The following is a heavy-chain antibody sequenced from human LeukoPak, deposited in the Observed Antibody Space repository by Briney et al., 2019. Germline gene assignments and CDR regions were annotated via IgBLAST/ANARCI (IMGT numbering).Heavy chain of an antibody. CDR2: IYTSGST. D-gene: IGHD4-23*01. V-gene: IGHV4-4*07. CDR1: GGSISSYY. Sequence: SETLSLTCTVSGGSISSYYWSWIRQPAGKGLEWIGRIYTSGSTNYNPSLKSRVTMSVDTSKNQFSLKLSSVTAADTAVYYCARSRISPNSPGWFDPWGQGTLVTVSS. J-gene: IGHJ5*02. CDR3: ARSRISPNSPGWFDP.